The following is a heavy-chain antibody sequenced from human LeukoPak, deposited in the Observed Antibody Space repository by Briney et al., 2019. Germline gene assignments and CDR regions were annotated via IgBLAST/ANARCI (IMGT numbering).Heavy chain of an antibody. CDR1: GFTFSTHG. Sequence: GGSLRLSCVGSGFTFSTHGMNWVRQAPGKGLEWVSTISGGGDAIYYADSVKGRFTISRDNAKNSLYLQMNSLRAEDTAVYYCAELGITMIGGVWGKGTTVTISS. J-gene: IGHJ6*04. CDR2: ISGGGDAI. CDR3: AELGITMIGGV. D-gene: IGHD3-10*02. V-gene: IGHV3-21*01.